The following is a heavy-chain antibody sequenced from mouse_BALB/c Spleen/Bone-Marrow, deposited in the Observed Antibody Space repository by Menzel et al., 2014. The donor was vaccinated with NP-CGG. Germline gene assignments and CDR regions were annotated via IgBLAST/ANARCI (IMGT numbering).Heavy chain of an antibody. J-gene: IGHJ4*01. D-gene: IGHD4-1*01. CDR1: GYAFXNYL. CDR2: INPGSGGT. CDR3: ARCLTGTSAMDY. V-gene: IGHV1-54*01. Sequence: QVHVKQSGAELVRPGTSVKVSCKASGYAFXNYLIEWVKQRPGQGLEWIGVINPGSGGTNYNEKFKAKATLTADKSSSTAYMQLSSLTSDDSAVYFCARCLTGTSAMDYWGQGTSVTVSS.